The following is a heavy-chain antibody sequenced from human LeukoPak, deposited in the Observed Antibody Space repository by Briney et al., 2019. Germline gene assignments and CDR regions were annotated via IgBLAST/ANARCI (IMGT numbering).Heavy chain of an antibody. Sequence: PSETLSLTCTVSGGSISSSSYYWGWIRQPPGKGLEWTGSIYYSGSTYYNPSLKSRVTISVDTSKNQFSLKLSSVTAADTAVYYCARHGAARPAYFDYWGQGTLVTVSS. D-gene: IGHD6-6*01. CDR2: IYYSGST. CDR3: ARHGAARPAYFDY. V-gene: IGHV4-39*01. CDR1: GGSISSSSYY. J-gene: IGHJ4*02.